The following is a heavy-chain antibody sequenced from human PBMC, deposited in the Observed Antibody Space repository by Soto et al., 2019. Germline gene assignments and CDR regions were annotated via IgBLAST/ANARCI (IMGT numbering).Heavy chain of an antibody. D-gene: IGHD2-15*01. CDR3: ARIVVVTGYWYFDL. CDR1: GFALSNAKMG. Sequence: QVTLKESGPVLVKPTETLTLTCTVSGFALSNAKMGVSWIRQPPGKALEWLAHIFSNDEKSYSTSLKSSPTISKDTSKSQVVLTMTNMDPVDTATYYCARIVVVTGYWYFDLWGRGTLVTVSS. V-gene: IGHV2-26*01. CDR2: IFSNDEK. J-gene: IGHJ2*01.